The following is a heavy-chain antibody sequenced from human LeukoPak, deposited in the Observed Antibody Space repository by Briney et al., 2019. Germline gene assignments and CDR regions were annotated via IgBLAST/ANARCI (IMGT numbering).Heavy chain of an antibody. CDR2: IYPGDSDT. CDR3: ARLSYDFWSGYYLDH. D-gene: IGHD3-3*01. V-gene: IGHV5-51*01. J-gene: IGHJ4*02. CDR1: GYSFTSYW. Sequence: GESLKISCKGSGYSFTSYWIGWVRQMPGKGLEWMGIIYPGDSDTRYSPSFQGQVTISADKSISTAYLQWSSLKASDTAMYYCARLSYDFWSGYYLDHWGQGTLVTVSS.